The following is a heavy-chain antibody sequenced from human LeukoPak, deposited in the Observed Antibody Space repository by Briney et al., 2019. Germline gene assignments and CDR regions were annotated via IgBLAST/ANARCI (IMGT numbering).Heavy chain of an antibody. CDR2: IYYSGST. J-gene: IGHJ5*02. D-gene: IGHD3-10*01. V-gene: IGHV4-39*07. CDR1: GGSISSSSYY. Sequence: SETLSLTCTVSGGSISSSSYYWGWIRQPPGKGLEWIGSIYYSGSTYYNPSLKSRVTISVDTPKNQFSLKLSSVTAADTAVYYCARQVRGVIISDFDPWGQGTLVTVSS. CDR3: ARQVRGVIISDFDP.